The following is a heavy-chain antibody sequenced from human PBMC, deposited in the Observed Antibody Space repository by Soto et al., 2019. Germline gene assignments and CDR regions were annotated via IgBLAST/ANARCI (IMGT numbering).Heavy chain of an antibody. CDR1: GFSLSTSEMR. CDR2: TYWDDDK. J-gene: IGHJ3*02. Sequence: QITLKESGPTLVKPTQTLTLTCTFSGFSLSTSEMRVGWIRQLPRKALEWLALTYWDDDKRYSPSLKSRLTITDHTSKNQVVLTMTNMDPADTATYYSAPSTTVKMTYAFDIWGQGTMVTVSS. D-gene: IGHD4-17*01. V-gene: IGHV2-5*02. CDR3: APSTTVKMTYAFDI.